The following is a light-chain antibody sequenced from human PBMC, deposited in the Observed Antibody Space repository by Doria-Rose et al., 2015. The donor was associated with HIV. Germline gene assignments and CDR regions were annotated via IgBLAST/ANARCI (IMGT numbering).Light chain of an antibody. V-gene: IGKV3-20*01. CDR1: QRVKSSY. J-gene: IGKJ5*01. CDR3: QQYGTSRGA. Sequence: TQSPGTLSLSPGERATLSCRASQRVKSSYLAWCQQKPGQAPRLLIYDASTRATGIPDRFSGSGSETDVTLTISRLEPEDVAVYYCQQYGTSRGAFGQGTRLEIK. CDR2: DAS.